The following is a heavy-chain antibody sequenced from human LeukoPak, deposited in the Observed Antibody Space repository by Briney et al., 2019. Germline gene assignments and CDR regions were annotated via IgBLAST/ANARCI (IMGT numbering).Heavy chain of an antibody. CDR3: AKYQAIWRGYFDY. V-gene: IGHV3-23*01. Sequence: GGSLRLSCAASGFTFGSYAMSWVRQAPGKGLEWVSGITGGGGSTYYADSVRGRFTVSRDTSKNTLYLQMNSLRAEDTALYYCAKYQAIWRGYFDYWGQGTLVTVSS. J-gene: IGHJ4*02. CDR1: GFTFGSYA. CDR2: ITGGGGST. D-gene: IGHD3-3*01.